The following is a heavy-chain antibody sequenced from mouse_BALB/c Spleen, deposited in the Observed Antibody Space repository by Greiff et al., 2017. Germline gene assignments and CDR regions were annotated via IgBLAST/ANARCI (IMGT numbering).Heavy chain of an antibody. CDR1: GYAFTNYL. Sequence: VQLVESGAELVRPGTSVKVSCKASGYAFTNYLIEWVKQRPGQGLEWIGVINPGDGSTKYNEKFKGKATLTADKSSSTAYMQLSSLTSENSAVYFCARRGYCNPYAMDDWGQGTSVTVSS. D-gene: IGHD2-10*02. J-gene: IGHJ4*01. CDR2: INPGDGST. V-gene: IGHV1-54*01. CDR3: ARRGYCNPYAMDD.